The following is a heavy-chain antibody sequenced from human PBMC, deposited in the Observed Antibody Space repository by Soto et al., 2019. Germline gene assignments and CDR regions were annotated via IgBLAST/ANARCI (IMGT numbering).Heavy chain of an antibody. CDR3: ARPLLGIAAAGEEDFDY. D-gene: IGHD6-13*01. Sequence: PGESLKISCKGSGYSFTSYWISWVRQMPGKGLEWMGRIDPSDSYTNYSPSFQGHVTISADKSISTAYLQWSSLKASDTAMYYCARPLLGIAAAGEEDFDYWGQGTLVTVSS. CDR1: GYSFTSYW. CDR2: IDPSDSYT. J-gene: IGHJ4*02. V-gene: IGHV5-10-1*01.